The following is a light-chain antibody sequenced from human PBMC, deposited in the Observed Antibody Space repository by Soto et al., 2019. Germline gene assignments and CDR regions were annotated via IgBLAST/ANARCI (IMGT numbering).Light chain of an antibody. Sequence: DIQMTQSPSTLSAFVGDRVTITCRVSQSISSWLAWYQQKPGKATKLLIYDASSLESGVPPRLSGSGSWTEFTLAISSLQPDDFQTYYCQQYNDYLWNFSQGKKLEI. CDR1: QSISSW. CDR2: DAS. J-gene: IGKJ2*04. CDR3: QQYNDYLWN. V-gene: IGKV1-5*01.